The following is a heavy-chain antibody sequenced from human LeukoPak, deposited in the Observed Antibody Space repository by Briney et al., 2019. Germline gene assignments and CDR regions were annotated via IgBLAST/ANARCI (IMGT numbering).Heavy chain of an antibody. CDR1: GFPFNDYY. J-gene: IGHJ4*02. V-gene: IGHV3-11*01. Sequence: PGGSLRLSCAASGFPFNDYYMFWIRQAPGKGLEWISYISASGSTMYYADSEKGRFTISRDNAKKSMYLQMNSLRAEDTAVYYCARDALGSYDYWGQGTLVTVSS. D-gene: IGHD3-10*01. CDR3: ARDALGSYDY. CDR2: ISASGSTM.